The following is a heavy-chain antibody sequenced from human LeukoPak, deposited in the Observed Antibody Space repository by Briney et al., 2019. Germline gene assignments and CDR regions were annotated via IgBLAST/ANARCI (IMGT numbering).Heavy chain of an antibody. V-gene: IGHV1-24*01. CDR3: VRNLAVAGTCFDS. CDR2: FDPEDGET. CDR1: GYTLTELS. Sequence: ASVTVSCKVSGYTLTELSMHWVRQAPGKGLEWMGGFDPEDGETIYAQKFQGRVTMTEDTSTDTAYMELSSLRSEDTAVYYCVRNLAVAGTCFDSWGQGTLVTVSS. J-gene: IGHJ4*02. D-gene: IGHD6-19*01.